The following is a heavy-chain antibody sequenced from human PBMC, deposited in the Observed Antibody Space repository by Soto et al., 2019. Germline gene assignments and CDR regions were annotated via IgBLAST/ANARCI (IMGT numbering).Heavy chain of an antibody. V-gene: IGHV4-59*01. D-gene: IGHD2-8*01. Sequence: SETLSLTCSVSGASISRYYWSWIRQSPGKGLEWIGYAYYSGDTGYNPSLKSRVTMAIDTSKNQVSLKLTSVTAADTAVYYCARDRSTYGGGGTGEVKENWFDPWGQGALVTVSS. CDR3: ARDRSTYGGGGTGEVKENWFDP. CDR2: AYYSGDT. CDR1: GASISRYY. J-gene: IGHJ5*02.